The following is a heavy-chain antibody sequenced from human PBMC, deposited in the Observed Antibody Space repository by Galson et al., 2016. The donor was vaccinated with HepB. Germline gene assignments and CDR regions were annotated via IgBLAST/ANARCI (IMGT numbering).Heavy chain of an antibody. CDR1: GFTFSSYA. D-gene: IGHD1-1*01. Sequence: SLRLSCAASGFTFSSYAMTWVRQPPGKGLEWVAGIWYDGSSKNYADSVKGRFIIFRDNSRNTLYLEMNSLRAEDTAVYYCARDAQQLLRGYYYGMDVRGQGTTVAVSS. CDR3: ARDAQQLLRGYYYGMDV. CDR2: IWYDGSSK. V-gene: IGHV3-33*08. J-gene: IGHJ6*01.